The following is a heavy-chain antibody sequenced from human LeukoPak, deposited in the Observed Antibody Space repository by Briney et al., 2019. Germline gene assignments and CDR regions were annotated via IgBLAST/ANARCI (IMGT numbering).Heavy chain of an antibody. CDR1: GGSISSGDYY. V-gene: IGHV4-39*07. J-gene: IGHJ5*02. CDR2: INHSGST. D-gene: IGHD6-19*01. Sequence: SETLSLTCTVSGGSISSGDYYWSWIRQPPGKGLEWIGEINHSGSTNYNPSLKSRVTISVDTSKNQFSLKLSSVTAADTAVYYCARKNGRIVAGIFGRWGNWFDPWGQGTLVTVSS. CDR3: ARKNGRIVAGIFGRWGNWFDP.